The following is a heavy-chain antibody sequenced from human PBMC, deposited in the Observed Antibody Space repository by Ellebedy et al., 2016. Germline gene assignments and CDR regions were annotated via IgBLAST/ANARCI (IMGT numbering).Heavy chain of an antibody. J-gene: IGHJ4*02. Sequence: GSLRLSXSFSGNSVSSSRYFWGWIRQPPGKGLEWIASVYYTGNTHYNPSLKSRVTISLDTSKNQFSLRLSSVTAADTAMYYCAREGGDDGGTRSDYWGQGTLVAVSS. CDR1: GNSVSSSRYF. D-gene: IGHD1-1*01. V-gene: IGHV4-39*07. CDR3: AREGGDDGGTRSDY. CDR2: VYYTGNT.